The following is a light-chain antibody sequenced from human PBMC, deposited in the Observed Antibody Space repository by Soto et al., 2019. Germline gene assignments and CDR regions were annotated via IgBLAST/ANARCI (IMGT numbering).Light chain of an antibody. V-gene: IGLV3-21*02. CDR2: DNS. CDR3: QVWDSSSDRLVV. J-gene: IGLJ2*01. Sequence: SYELTQPPSVSVAPGQTARITCGGCDNGSKPVHWYQQKPGQAPVLVVFDNSDRASGIPERLSGSNSGNTATLTISRVEAGDEADYYCQVWDSSSDRLVVFGGGTKLTVL. CDR1: DNGSKP.